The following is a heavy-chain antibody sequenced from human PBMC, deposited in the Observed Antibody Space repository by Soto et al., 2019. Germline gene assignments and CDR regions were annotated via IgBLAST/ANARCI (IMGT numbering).Heavy chain of an antibody. CDR1: GYTFTSYG. CDR3: AREAITIFGVVSHDAFDI. J-gene: IGHJ3*02. D-gene: IGHD3-3*01. CDR2: ISAYNGNT. V-gene: IGHV1-18*01. Sequence: ASVKVSCKASGYTFTSYGISWVRQAPGQGLELMGWISAYNGNTNYARKLQGRVTMTTDTSTSTAYMELRSLRSDDTAVYYCAREAITIFGVVSHDAFDIWGQGTMVTVSS.